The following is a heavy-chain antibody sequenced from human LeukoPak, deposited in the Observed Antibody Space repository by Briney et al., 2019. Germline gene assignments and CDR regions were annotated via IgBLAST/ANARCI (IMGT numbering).Heavy chain of an antibody. D-gene: IGHD6-13*01. J-gene: IGHJ6*02. CDR3: ARAKYSSSWYSKDYYYYGMDV. CDR1: GGSFSGYY. Sequence: PSETLSLTCAVYGGSFSGYYWSWIRQPPGKGLEWIGEINHSGSTNYNPSLKSRVTISVDTSKNQFSLKLSSVTAADTAVYYCARAKYSSSWYSKDYYYYGMDVWGQGTTVTVSS. V-gene: IGHV4-34*01. CDR2: INHSGST.